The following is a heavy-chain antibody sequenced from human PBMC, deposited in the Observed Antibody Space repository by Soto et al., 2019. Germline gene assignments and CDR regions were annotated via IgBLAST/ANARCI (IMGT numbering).Heavy chain of an antibody. CDR1: GFTFSSYS. CDR3: AREDYSNFDY. D-gene: IGHD4-4*01. J-gene: IGHJ4*02. CDR2: ISSSSSYI. V-gene: IGHV3-21*01. Sequence: EVQLVESGGGLVKPGGSLRLSCAASGFTFSSYSMNWVRQAPGKGLEWVSSISSSSSYIYSADSVKGRFTISRDNAKNSLYLQMNSLRAEDKAVYYCAREDYSNFDYWGQGTLVTVSS.